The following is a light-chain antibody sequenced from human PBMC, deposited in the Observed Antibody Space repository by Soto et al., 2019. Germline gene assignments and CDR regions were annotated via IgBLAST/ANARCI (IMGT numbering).Light chain of an antibody. Sequence: AIQRTHSPSSLSASVGDRVTISCRASQGIGNALGWYQQKPWKPPKVLIYGASNLQSGVPPRFSGSGSGKEFTLAISSLQPEDSATYYALQDINYPWTFGQGTKG. V-gene: IGKV1-6*01. CDR3: LQDINYPWT. CDR2: GAS. J-gene: IGKJ1*01. CDR1: QGIGNA.